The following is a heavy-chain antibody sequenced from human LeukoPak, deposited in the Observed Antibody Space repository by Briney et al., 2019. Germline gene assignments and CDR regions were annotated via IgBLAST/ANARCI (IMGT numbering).Heavy chain of an antibody. V-gene: IGHV3-7*03. Sequence: GGSLRLSCAASGFTFSTYWMGWVRQAPGKGLEWLGNIKEDGSEKYYGDLVEGRFTISRDNAKNTLFLQMNSLRAEDTAVYYCARDRGRLVSDYWGQGTLVTVSS. CDR2: IKEDGSEK. CDR3: ARDRGRLVSDY. D-gene: IGHD6-19*01. J-gene: IGHJ4*02. CDR1: GFTFSTYW.